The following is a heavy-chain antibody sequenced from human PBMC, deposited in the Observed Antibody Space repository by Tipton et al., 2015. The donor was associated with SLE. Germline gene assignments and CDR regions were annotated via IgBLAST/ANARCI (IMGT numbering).Heavy chain of an antibody. V-gene: IGHV3-48*01. CDR2: ISSSSSTI. D-gene: IGHD6-19*01. CDR3: ARRRQWPEECDY. J-gene: IGHJ4*02. CDR1: GFTFRSYS. Sequence: SLRLSCAASGFTFRSYSMTWVRQAPGKGLEWFSYISSSSSTIYYADSVKGRFTISRDNAKNSLYLQMNSLRAEDTAVYYCARRRQWPEECDYWGQGTLVTVSS.